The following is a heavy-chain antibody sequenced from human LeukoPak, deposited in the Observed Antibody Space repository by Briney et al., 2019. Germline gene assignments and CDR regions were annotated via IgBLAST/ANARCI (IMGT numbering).Heavy chain of an antibody. CDR3: AKPLSAASGTDFDY. Sequence: PGGSLRLSCAASGFIFSKYAMSWVRQAPGKGLQWVSAISGSGTATYYADSVKGRFTISRDNSKNTLYLQMNSLRAEDTAVYYCAKPLSAASGTDFDYWGQGTLVTVSS. CDR2: ISGSGTAT. V-gene: IGHV3-23*01. D-gene: IGHD6-13*01. CDR1: GFIFSKYA. J-gene: IGHJ4*02.